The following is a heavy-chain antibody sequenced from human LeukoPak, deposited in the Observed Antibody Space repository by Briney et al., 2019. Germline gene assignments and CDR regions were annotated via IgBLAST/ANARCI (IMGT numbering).Heavy chain of an antibody. CDR3: ARDGAYSGSVDQDYYYGMDV. D-gene: IGHD1-26*01. CDR2: INPNSGGT. V-gene: IGHV1-2*02. CDR1: GYTFTSYG. J-gene: IGHJ6*02. Sequence: ASVKVSCKASGYTFTSYGISWVRQAPGQGLEWMGWINPNSGGTNSAQKFQGRVTMTRDTSISTAYMDLTRLTSDDTAVYYCARDGAYSGSVDQDYYYGMDVWGQGTTVTVSS.